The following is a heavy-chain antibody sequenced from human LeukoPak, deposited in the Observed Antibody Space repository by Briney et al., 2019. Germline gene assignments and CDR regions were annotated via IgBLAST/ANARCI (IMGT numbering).Heavy chain of an antibody. D-gene: IGHD3-3*01. Sequence: GGSLRLACAASGFTFDDYAMHWVRQAEGKGLEWVSLIRGDGGSTYYADSVKGRVTISRDNSKNSLYLQMNSLSTEDTALYYCAKDTGNGYEHYWGQGTLVTVSS. CDR1: GFTFDDYA. CDR2: IRGDGGST. J-gene: IGHJ4*02. CDR3: AKDTGNGYEHY. V-gene: IGHV3-43*02.